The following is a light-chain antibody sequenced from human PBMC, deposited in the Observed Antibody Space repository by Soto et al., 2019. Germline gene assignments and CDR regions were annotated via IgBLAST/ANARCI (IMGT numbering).Light chain of an antibody. J-gene: IGLJ1*01. V-gene: IGLV2-18*02. CDR3: SSYTSTSTYV. CDR1: CSDVGSYNR. CDR2: EVS. Sequence: QSVLTQPPSVSWSPGQSVTISCTGTCSDVGSYNRVSWYQQPPGTAPKLMIYEVSNRPSGVPDRFSGSKSGNTASLTISGLQAEDEADYYCSSYTSTSTYVFGTGTKVTVL.